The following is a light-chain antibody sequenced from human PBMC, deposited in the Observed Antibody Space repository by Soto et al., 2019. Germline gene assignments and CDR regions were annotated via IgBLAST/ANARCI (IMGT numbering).Light chain of an antibody. CDR2: EVS. CDR3: SSYTSISTLVV. V-gene: IGLV2-14*01. J-gene: IGLJ2*01. CDR1: SSDVGGYNY. Sequence: QSALTQPASVSGSPGQSITISCTGTSSDVGGYNYVSWYQQHPGKAPKLMIFEVSNRPSGVSYRFSGSKSGNTASLTISGLQAEDEADYYCSSYTSISTLVVFGGGTKLTVL.